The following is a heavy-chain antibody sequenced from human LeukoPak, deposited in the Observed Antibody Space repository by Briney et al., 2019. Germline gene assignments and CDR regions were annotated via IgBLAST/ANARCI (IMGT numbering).Heavy chain of an antibody. CDR2: ISSGSSSI. CDR3: ARIGAGSSRDY. D-gene: IGHD6-13*01. CDR1: GFTFSSFT. Sequence: PGGSLRLSCAASGFTFSSFTMNWVRQAPGKRLEWVSSISSGSSSIYYADSVEGRFTISRDNAKNSLYLQMNSLRAEDTAVYYCARIGAGSSRDYWGQGTLVTVSS. V-gene: IGHV3-21*01. J-gene: IGHJ4*02.